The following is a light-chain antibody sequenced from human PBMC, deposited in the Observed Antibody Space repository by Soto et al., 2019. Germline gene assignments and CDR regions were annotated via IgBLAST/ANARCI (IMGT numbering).Light chain of an antibody. Sequence: QSVLTQPPSVSAAPGQKVTISCSGSSSNIGNEYVSWYQHLPGTAPKLVIYDNNKRPSGIPGRFSGSKSGTSATLGITGPQTGDEAEYYCATWDSSLSGVVFGGGTKLTVL. J-gene: IGLJ2*01. V-gene: IGLV1-51*01. CDR2: DNN. CDR1: SSNIGNEY. CDR3: ATWDSSLSGVV.